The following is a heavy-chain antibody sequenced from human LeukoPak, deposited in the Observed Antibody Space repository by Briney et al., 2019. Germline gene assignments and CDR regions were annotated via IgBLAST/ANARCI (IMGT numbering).Heavy chain of an antibody. CDR2: INPSGGRT. J-gene: IGHJ3*02. CDR3: ARNYYDSTGYYGDGAFDI. V-gene: IGHV1-2*06. CDR1: GYTFTSYY. Sequence: ASVKVSCKASGYTFTSYYIHWVRQAPGQGLEWMGLINPSGGRTNYAQKFQGRVTMTTDTSISTAYMELSSLRSDDTAVYYCARNYYDSTGYYGDGAFDIWGQGTMVTVSS. D-gene: IGHD3-22*01.